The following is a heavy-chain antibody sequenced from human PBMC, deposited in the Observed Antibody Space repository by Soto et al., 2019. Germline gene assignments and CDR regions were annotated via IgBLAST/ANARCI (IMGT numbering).Heavy chain of an antibody. V-gene: IGHV3-49*03. D-gene: IGHD3-10*01. CDR1: GFTFGDYA. CDR2: IRSKAYGGTT. Sequence: GGSLRLSCTASGFTFGDYAMSWFRQAPGKGLEWVGFIRSKAYGGTTEYAASVKGRFTISRDDSKSIAYLQMNSLKTEDTAVYYCTRVPRTLGRGYYYGSGAYYFDYWGQGTLVTVSS. CDR3: TRVPRTLGRGYYYGSGAYYFDY. J-gene: IGHJ4*02.